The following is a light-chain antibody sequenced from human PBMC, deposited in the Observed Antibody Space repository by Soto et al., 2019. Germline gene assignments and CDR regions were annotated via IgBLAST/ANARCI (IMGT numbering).Light chain of an antibody. V-gene: IGLV1-40*01. Sequence: QSVLTQPPSASGAPGQRVTISCTGGASNIGANYDVHWYQQLPGTAPKLLIYGTSNRPSGVPDRFSGSKSGTSASLAITGLQAEDEAHYFCQSYDSTLGAFWVFGGGTKVTVL. CDR3: QSYDSTLGAFWV. CDR2: GTS. CDR1: ASNIGANYD. J-gene: IGLJ3*02.